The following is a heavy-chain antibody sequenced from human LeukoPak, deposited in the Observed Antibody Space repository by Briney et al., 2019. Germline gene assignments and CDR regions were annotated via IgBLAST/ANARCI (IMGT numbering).Heavy chain of an antibody. Sequence: ASVKVSCKASGYTFTGYYMHWVRQAPGQGLEWMGWINPNSGGTNYAQKFQGRVTMTRDTSISTAYMELSRLRSDDTAVYYCARVIGSGGYYTIGYWGQGTLVTVSS. D-gene: IGHD3-10*01. CDR2: INPNSGGT. J-gene: IGHJ4*02. CDR3: ARVIGSGGYYTIGY. V-gene: IGHV1-2*02. CDR1: GYTFTGYY.